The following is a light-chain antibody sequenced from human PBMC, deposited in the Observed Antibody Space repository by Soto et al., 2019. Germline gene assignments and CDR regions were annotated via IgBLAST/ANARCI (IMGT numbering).Light chain of an antibody. CDR2: DVS. CDR3: SSYISSTTPSYV. J-gene: IGLJ1*01. Sequence: QSALTQPASVAGSPGQSITISCTGTSNDIGNYNYVSWYQQHPGKAPELMIFDVSNRPSGVSNRFSSAKSGNTASLTISGRQAEDEAHYYCSSYISSTTPSYVFGTGTKLTVL. CDR1: SNDIGNYNY. V-gene: IGLV2-14*01.